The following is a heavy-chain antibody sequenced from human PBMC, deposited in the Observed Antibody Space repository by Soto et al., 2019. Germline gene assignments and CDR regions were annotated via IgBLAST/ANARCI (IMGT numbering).Heavy chain of an antibody. V-gene: IGHV5-51*01. CDR1: GYSFTSYW. D-gene: IGHD6-13*01. CDR3: AXPPLRIAAAICRDAFDI. Sequence: PGESLKISCKGSGYSFTSYWICWVRQMPVKGLEFMGIIYPFYSDTRYSPSFQGHVTISSYNSISTSYLQLISLKASDTAMYYCAXPPLRIAAAICRDAFDIWGQGTMATVSS. CDR2: IYPFYSDT. J-gene: IGHJ3*02.